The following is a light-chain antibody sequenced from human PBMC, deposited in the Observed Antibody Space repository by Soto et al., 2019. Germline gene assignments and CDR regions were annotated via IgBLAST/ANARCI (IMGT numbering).Light chain of an antibody. CDR1: QSISRS. CDR2: DAS. J-gene: IGKJ1*01. CDR3: QHYNSYSEA. V-gene: IGKV1-5*01. Sequence: DIQMTQSPSTLSASVGDRVTITCRASQSISRSLAWYQQKPGKAPSLLIYDASSLEGGVPSRFSGSGSGTEFTLTISSLQPDDFATYYCQHYNSYSEAFGQGTKVDIK.